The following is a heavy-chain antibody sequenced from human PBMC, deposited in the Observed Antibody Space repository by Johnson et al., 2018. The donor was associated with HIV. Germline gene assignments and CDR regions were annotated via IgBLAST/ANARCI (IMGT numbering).Heavy chain of an antibody. CDR2: IRSDGSNK. J-gene: IGHJ3*01. D-gene: IGHD4-11*01. Sequence: VQLVESGGGLVKPGGSLRLSCAASGFTFSSYGMHWVRQAPGKGLEWVAFIRSDGSNKYYVDSVKGRFTISRDNSKNTLYLQMNSLGAEDTAVYYCAKEGSTVIWGQGTMVTVSS. CDR1: GFTFSSYG. V-gene: IGHV3-30*02. CDR3: AKEGSTVI.